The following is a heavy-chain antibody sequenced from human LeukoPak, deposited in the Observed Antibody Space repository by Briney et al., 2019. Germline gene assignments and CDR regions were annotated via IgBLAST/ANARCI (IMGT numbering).Heavy chain of an antibody. Sequence: ASVKVSCKASVGSFTSDDTSWVRQATGLGLEWMGCMNPNSGKTGYAQKFQGRVTLTRNTAMGTAYMELSNLRSEDTAVYYCASEYCPNTTCYWGGLGVWGQGTTVTVSS. CDR3: ASEYCPNTTCYWGGLGV. J-gene: IGHJ6*02. CDR2: MNPNSGKT. V-gene: IGHV1-8*01. CDR1: VGSFTSDD. D-gene: IGHD2-2*01.